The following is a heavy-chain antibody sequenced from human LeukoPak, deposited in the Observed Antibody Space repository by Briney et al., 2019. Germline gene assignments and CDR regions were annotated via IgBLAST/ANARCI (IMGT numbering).Heavy chain of an antibody. D-gene: IGHD6-19*01. J-gene: IGHJ4*02. CDR2: INQDGREK. Sequence: GGSLRLSCAASGFAFSSFWMSWVRQVPGKGLEWVANINQDGREKNYVDSVKGRFTIFRDNAKNSLYLQMNSLRVEDTAVFYCTRGSGWHPDYWGQGTLVTVSS. V-gene: IGHV3-7*04. CDR3: TRGSGWHPDY. CDR1: GFAFSSFW.